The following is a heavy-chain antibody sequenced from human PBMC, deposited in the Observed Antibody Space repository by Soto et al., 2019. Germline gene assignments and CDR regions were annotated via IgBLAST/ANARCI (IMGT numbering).Heavy chain of an antibody. D-gene: IGHD6-19*01. V-gene: IGHV1-18*04. CDR2: ISAYNGNT. J-gene: IGHJ4*02. CDR3: ARDKGVYSSGWLDY. CDR1: GYTFTSYG. Sequence: GASVKVSCKASGYTFTSYGISWVRQAPGQGLEWMGWISAYNGNTNYAQKLQGRVTMTTDTSTSTAYMELRSLRSDDTAVYYCARDKGVYSSGWLDYWGQGTLVTVSS.